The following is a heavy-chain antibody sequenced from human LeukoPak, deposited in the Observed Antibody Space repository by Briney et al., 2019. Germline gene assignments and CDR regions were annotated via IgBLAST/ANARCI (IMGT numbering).Heavy chain of an antibody. CDR3: SRDANYYDSSRHYFDAFDI. Sequence: GGSLRLSCAASGFTFSDYYMDWVRQAPGKGLEWVANIRGDGSVKYLLDSVKGRFTISRDNVKNSLSLEMNNLRAEDTAVYYCSRDANYYDSSRHYFDAFDIWGQGTMVTVSS. CDR2: IRGDGSVK. J-gene: IGHJ3*02. CDR1: GFTFSDYY. D-gene: IGHD3-22*01. V-gene: IGHV3-7*01.